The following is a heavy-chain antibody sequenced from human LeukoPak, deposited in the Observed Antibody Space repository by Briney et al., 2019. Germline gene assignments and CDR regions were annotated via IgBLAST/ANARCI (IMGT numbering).Heavy chain of an antibody. Sequence: GASVKVSCKASGGTFSSYAISWVRQAPGQGLEWMGGIIPIFGTANYAQKFQGRVTITADESTSTAYMELSSLRSEDTAVNYCARGPWFGELGAYYYYYMDVWGKGTTVTVSS. CDR3: ARGPWFGELGAYYYYYMDV. D-gene: IGHD3-10*01. CDR2: IIPIFGTA. V-gene: IGHV1-69*13. J-gene: IGHJ6*03. CDR1: GGTFSSYA.